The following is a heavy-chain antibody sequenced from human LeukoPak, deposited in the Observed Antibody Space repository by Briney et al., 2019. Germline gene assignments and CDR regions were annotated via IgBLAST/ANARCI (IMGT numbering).Heavy chain of an antibody. Sequence: SETLSLTCAVYGGSFSGYYWGWIRQPPGKGLEWIGSIYYSGSTYSNPSLTSRVTISVDTSKNQFSLKLSSVTAADTAVYYCARHVIAVAGTLYFDYWGQGTLVTVSS. CDR3: ARHVIAVAGTLYFDY. V-gene: IGHV4-39*01. D-gene: IGHD6-19*01. J-gene: IGHJ4*02. CDR2: IYYSGST. CDR1: GGSFSGYY.